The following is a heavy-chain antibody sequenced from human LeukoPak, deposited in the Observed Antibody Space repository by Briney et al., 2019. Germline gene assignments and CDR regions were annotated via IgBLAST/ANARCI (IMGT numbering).Heavy chain of an antibody. CDR3: EKTVTTYEQNWFDP. CDR1: GFILSSDS. V-gene: IGHV3-23*01. CDR2: ISGSGGST. J-gene: IGHJ5*02. D-gene: IGHD4-11*01. Sequence: PGGSLRLSCAASGFILSSDSMSWVRHAPGKVREWVSAISGSGGSTYYADSVKGRFTISRDNSKNTLYLQMNSLRAEDTAVYYCEKTVTTYEQNWFDPWGQRTLVTVSS.